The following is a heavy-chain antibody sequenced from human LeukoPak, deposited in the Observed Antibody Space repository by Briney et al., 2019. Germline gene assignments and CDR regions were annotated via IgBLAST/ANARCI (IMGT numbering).Heavy chain of an antibody. D-gene: IGHD3-9*01. Sequence: ASVKVSCKASGYTFTRYDINWVRQGTGQGLEWMGWMNPNSDNTGYAQKFQGRVTMTRNTSISTAYMELSSLRSEDMAVYYCARGGDYRNYDWLFTYYFYYGMDVWGQGTTVTVSS. CDR2: MNPNSDNT. V-gene: IGHV1-8*01. J-gene: IGHJ6*02. CDR3: ARGGDYRNYDWLFTYYFYYGMDV. CDR1: GYTFTRYD.